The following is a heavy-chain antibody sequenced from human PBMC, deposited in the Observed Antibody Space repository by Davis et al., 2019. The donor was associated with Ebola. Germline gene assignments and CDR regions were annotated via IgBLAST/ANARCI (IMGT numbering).Heavy chain of an antibody. CDR3: ARESGIVATIEHFDY. CDR1: GYTLTELS. Sequence: ASVKVSCKVSGYTLTELSMHWVRQAPGQGLEWMGWINPNSGGTNYAQKFQGRVTMTRDTSISTAYMELSRLRSDDTAVYYCARESGIVATIEHFDYWGQGTLVTVSS. J-gene: IGHJ4*02. D-gene: IGHD5-12*01. V-gene: IGHV1-2*02. CDR2: INPNSGGT.